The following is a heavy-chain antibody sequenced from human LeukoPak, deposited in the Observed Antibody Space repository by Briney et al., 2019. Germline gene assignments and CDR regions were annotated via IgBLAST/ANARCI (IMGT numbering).Heavy chain of an antibody. CDR1: GYGFTSNW. V-gene: IGHV5-51*01. D-gene: IGHD3-10*01. CDR3: ARLISGNWGDGFDI. CDR2: IYPPDSES. Sequence: GESLKISCKASGYGFTSNWIGWVRQMPGKGLEWMGIIYPPDSESRYSPSFQGQVSFSADKSTTTAYLQWSSLKASDTAMYFCARLISGNWGDGFDIWGQGTMVTVSS. J-gene: IGHJ3*02.